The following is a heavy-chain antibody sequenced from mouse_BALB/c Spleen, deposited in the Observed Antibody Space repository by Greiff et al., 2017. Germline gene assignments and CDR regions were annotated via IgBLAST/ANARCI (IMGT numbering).Heavy chain of an antibody. CDR1: GDSITSGY. J-gene: IGHJ4*01. V-gene: IGHV3-8*02. D-gene: IGHD1-1*01. Sequence: EVKLQESGPSLVKPSQTLSLTCSVTGDSITSGYWNWIRKFPGNKLEYMGYISYSGSTYYNPSLKSRISITRDTSKNQYYLQLNSVTTEDTATYYCARYDYGSPYYYAMDYWGQGTSVTVSS. CDR2: ISYSGST. CDR3: ARYDYGSPYYYAMDY.